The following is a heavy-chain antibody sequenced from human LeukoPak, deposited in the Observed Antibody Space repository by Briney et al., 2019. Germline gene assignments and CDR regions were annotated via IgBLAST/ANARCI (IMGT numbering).Heavy chain of an antibody. V-gene: IGHV1-2*02. D-gene: IGHD1-20*01. CDR3: ARDFPEYNWTQQYMDV. Sequence: ASVKVSCKASGYTFTSYYMHWVRQAPGQGLEWMGWINPNSGGTNYAQKFQGRVTMTRDTSISTAYMELSRLRSDDTAVYYCARDFPEYNWTQQYMDVGGKGTTVTVS. J-gene: IGHJ6*03. CDR1: GYTFTSYY. CDR2: INPNSGGT.